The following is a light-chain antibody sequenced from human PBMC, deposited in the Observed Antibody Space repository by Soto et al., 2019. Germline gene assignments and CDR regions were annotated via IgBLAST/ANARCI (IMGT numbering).Light chain of an antibody. CDR2: GAS. Sequence: EIVMTQSPATLSVSPGERATLSCRASQSVDRNLAWYQQKPGQAPRLLIYGASTRATGIPARFSGSGSGTKFTLTISSLQSEDFAIYSCQQYNHWPPLTFGGGTKVEIK. CDR1: QSVDRN. J-gene: IGKJ4*01. V-gene: IGKV3-15*01. CDR3: QQYNHWPPLT.